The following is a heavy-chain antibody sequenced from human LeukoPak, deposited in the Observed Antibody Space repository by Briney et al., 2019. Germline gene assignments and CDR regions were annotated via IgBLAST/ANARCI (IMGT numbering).Heavy chain of an antibody. J-gene: IGHJ6*02. CDR2: ISSSSSYI. Sequence: SGGSLRLSCAASGFTFSSYSMNWVRQAPGKGLEWVSSISSSSSYIYYADSVKGRFTISRDNAKNSLYLQMNSLRAEDTAVYYCASSEQGFWSGYLYYYGMDVWGQGTTVTVSS. V-gene: IGHV3-21*01. CDR3: ASSEQGFWSGYLYYYGMDV. CDR1: GFTFSSYS. D-gene: IGHD3-3*01.